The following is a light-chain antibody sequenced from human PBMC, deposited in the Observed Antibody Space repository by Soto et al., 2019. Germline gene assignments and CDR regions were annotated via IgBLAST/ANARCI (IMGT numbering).Light chain of an antibody. J-gene: IGKJ3*01. Sequence: DIVLTQSPGTLSLSPGERATLSCRASQSINSRYLAWYQQKPGQAPRLLIYAASSRATGIPDRFSGSGSGTAFTLTISRLEPEDFAVYYCQQFGSSPGFTFGPGTKVDTK. CDR1: QSINSRY. CDR3: QQFGSSPGFT. CDR2: AAS. V-gene: IGKV3-20*01.